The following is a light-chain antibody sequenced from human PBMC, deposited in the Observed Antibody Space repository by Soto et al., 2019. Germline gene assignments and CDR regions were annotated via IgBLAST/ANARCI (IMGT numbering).Light chain of an antibody. CDR3: QQSSSWIT. CDR1: QSISSS. V-gene: IGKV3-11*01. J-gene: IGKJ5*01. CDR2: GAS. Sequence: IVLTQSATPLSLWPGETAVLSCRAGQSISSSLSWYQQRPGQAPRLLIYGASNRAPGIPARFSGSGSGTVFTLTNISLEPGDFALYYCQQSSSWITFGQGTRLEIE.